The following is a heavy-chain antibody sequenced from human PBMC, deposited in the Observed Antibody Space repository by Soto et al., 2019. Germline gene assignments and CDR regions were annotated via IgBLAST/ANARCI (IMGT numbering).Heavy chain of an antibody. Sequence: GGSLRLSCAASGFTFSSYAMSWVRQAPGKGLEWVSAISGSGGSTYYADSVKGRFTISRDNSRNTLYLQMNSLRAEDTAVYYCVYHMTTVLGGVYYFDYWGQGTLVTVSS. J-gene: IGHJ4*02. CDR2: ISGSGGST. CDR3: VYHMTTVLGGVYYFDY. CDR1: GFTFSSYA. V-gene: IGHV3-23*01. D-gene: IGHD4-4*01.